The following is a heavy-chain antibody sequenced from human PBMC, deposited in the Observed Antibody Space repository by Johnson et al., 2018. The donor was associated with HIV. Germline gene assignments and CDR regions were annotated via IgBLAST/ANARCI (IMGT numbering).Heavy chain of an antibody. J-gene: IGHJ3*02. V-gene: IGHV3-11*04. CDR1: GFTFSDYY. D-gene: IGHD3-10*01. CDR2: ISSSGNTI. CDR3: AGGFYYGSGSYHGAFDI. Sequence: QMLLVESGGGLVKPGGSLRLSCAASGFTFSDYYMSWIRQAPGKGLEWVSYISSSGNTIFYADSVKGRFTISRDNAKNSLFLQMNSLRAEDTAVYYCAGGFYYGSGSYHGAFDIWGQGTMVTVSS.